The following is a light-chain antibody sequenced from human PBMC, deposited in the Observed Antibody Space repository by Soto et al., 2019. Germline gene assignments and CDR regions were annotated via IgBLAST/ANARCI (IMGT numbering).Light chain of an antibody. CDR1: SSNVGNNY. Sequence: QSVLTQPPSVSGAPGQKVTISCSGSSSNVGNNYVSWYQQLPGTAPKLLIYDNYRRPSGIPDRFSGSKSGTSATLGITGLQTGDEADYYCGTWDSSLSAVVFGGGTKLTVL. V-gene: IGLV1-51*01. CDR3: GTWDSSLSAVV. J-gene: IGLJ2*01. CDR2: DNY.